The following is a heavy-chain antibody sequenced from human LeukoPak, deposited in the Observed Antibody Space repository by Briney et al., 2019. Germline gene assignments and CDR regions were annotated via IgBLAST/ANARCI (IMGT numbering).Heavy chain of an antibody. J-gene: IGHJ4*02. V-gene: IGHV4-59*01. Sequence: SETLSLTCTVSGGSISTYYWTWIRQPPGKGLEWIGYIYYTGSTNYNPSLKSRVTMSVDTSKNQFSLKLTSVTAADTAVYYCARDRLWEPIDYWGQGTLVTVSS. CDR3: ARDRLWEPIDY. D-gene: IGHD1-26*01. CDR2: IYYTGST. CDR1: GGSISTYY.